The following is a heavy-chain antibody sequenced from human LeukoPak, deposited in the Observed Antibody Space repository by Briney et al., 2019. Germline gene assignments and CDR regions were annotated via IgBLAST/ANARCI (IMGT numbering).Heavy chain of an antibody. Sequence: SETLSLTCTVSGGSISSYYWSWIRHPPGKGLEWIGYIYYSGSTNYNPSLKSRVTISVDTSKNQFPLKLSSVTAADTAVYYCARDPRDYGDYVGIGWFDPWGQGTLVTVSS. V-gene: IGHV4-59*01. CDR2: IYYSGST. J-gene: IGHJ5*02. D-gene: IGHD4-17*01. CDR1: GGSISSYY. CDR3: ARDPRDYGDYVGIGWFDP.